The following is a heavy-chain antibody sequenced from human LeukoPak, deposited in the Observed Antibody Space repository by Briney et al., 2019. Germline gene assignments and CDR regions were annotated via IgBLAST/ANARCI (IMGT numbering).Heavy chain of an antibody. CDR1: GGSISSGGYS. V-gene: IGHV4-30-2*03. CDR2: ISSTGST. J-gene: IGHJ4*02. D-gene: IGHD6-19*01. Sequence: SETLSLTCAVSGGSISSGGYSWRWIRQPPGKALEWIGYISSTGSTYYNPSLESRVTISVDTSKNQFSLKLSSVTAADTAVYYCATSGWYLLPGVYWGQGTLVTVSS. CDR3: ATSGWYLLPGVY.